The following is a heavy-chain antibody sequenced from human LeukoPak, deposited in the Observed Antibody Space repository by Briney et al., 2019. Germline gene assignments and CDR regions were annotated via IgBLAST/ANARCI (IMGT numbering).Heavy chain of an antibody. V-gene: IGHV5-51*01. J-gene: IGHJ6*03. Sequence: GESLKISCKISGYKLTNNWIGWVRQMPGKGLEWMGIIYPGDSDTRYSPSFQGQVTISADKSISTAYLQWSSLKASDTAMYYCARHPSTYYYYMDVWGKGTTVTVSS. CDR3: ARHPSTYYYYMDV. CDR1: GYKLTNNW. CDR2: IYPGDSDT.